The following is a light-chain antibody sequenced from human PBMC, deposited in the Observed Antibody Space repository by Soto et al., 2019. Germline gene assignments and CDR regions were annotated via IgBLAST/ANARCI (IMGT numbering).Light chain of an antibody. CDR1: SSNIGAGYV. Sequence: QSVLTQPPSVSGAPGQRVSISCTGSSSNIGAGYVVHWYQQLPGTAPRLLIYANNERPSGVPDRFSGSKSGTSASLAITGLQADDEADYYCQSYDTRLSGSVVFGGGTKLTVL. CDR3: QSYDTRLSGSVV. CDR2: ANN. V-gene: IGLV1-40*01. J-gene: IGLJ3*02.